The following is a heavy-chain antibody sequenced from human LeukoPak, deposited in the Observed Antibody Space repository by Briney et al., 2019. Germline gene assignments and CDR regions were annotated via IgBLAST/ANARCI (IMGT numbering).Heavy chain of an antibody. CDR3: ARDLGAQTMVFFDP. D-gene: IGHD4/OR15-4a*01. V-gene: IGHV1-18*01. CDR1: GYTFTSYG. J-gene: IGHJ5*02. Sequence: VASVKVSCKASGYTFTSYGISWVRQAPGQGLEWMGWISAYNGNTNYAQKLQGRVTMTTDTSTSTAYMELGSLRSEDTAVYYCARDLGAQTMVFFDPWGQGTLVTVSS. CDR2: ISAYNGNT.